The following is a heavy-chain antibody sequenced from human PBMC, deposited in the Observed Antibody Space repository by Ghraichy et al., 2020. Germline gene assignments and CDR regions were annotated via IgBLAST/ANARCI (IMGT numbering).Heavy chain of an antibody. CDR3: ARGRVGGYNWFDP. CDR1: SGSINTYY. V-gene: IGHV4-59*01. CDR2: IYYTGST. Sequence: SETLSLTCTVSSGSINTYYWSWIRQPPGKGLEWIGYIYYTGSTNYNPSLKRRVTISIDAFENQFSLKLSSVTTADTAVYYCARGRVGGYNWFDPWGQGTLVTVSS. D-gene: IGHD1-26*01. J-gene: IGHJ5*02.